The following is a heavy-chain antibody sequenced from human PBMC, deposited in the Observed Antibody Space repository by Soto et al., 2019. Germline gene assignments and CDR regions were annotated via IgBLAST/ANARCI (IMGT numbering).Heavy chain of an antibody. CDR3: ARMNVTLDL. CDR1: GGSINTYNLF. V-gene: IGHV4-39*01. CDR2: IHYGGNA. Sequence: SETLSLTCTVSGGSINTYNLFWAWVRQPPGKGLEWIASIHYGGNAYYSPSLTTRATISRDTSKNRVSLELRSVIAADKAVYYCARMNVTLDLWGLGTLVTVSS. D-gene: IGHD2-21*02. J-gene: IGHJ4*02.